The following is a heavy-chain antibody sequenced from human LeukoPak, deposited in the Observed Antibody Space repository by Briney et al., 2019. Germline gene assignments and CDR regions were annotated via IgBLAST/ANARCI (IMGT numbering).Heavy chain of an antibody. CDR2: IYYSGST. J-gene: IGHJ5*02. CDR1: GGSISSYY. D-gene: IGHD1-26*01. V-gene: IGHV4-59*01. CDR3: ARGVRATRRWFDP. Sequence: SETLSLTCTVSGGSISSYYWSWIRQPPGNGLEWIGYIYYSGSTNYNPSLKSRVTITVDTSKNQFSLKLSSVTAADTAVYYCARGVRATRRWFDPWGQGTLVTVSS.